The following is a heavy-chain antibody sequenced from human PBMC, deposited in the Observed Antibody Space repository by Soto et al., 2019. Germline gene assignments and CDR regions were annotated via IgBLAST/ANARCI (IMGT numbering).Heavy chain of an antibody. CDR3: ARDSGDGAGASVNHYLDY. CDR1: GFTFGSYW. J-gene: IGHJ4*01. CDR2: IKMDASEK. V-gene: IGHV3-7*01. Sequence: EVQLVESGGGLVQPGGSLRRSCAASGFTFGSYWMSWVRQAPGQGLEWLATIKMDASEKKYVDSVKGRFTMSRDNAKNSLYLQMDSLRAEDTAVYYCARDSGDGAGASVNHYLDYWGHGTLVTVSS. D-gene: IGHD3-10*01.